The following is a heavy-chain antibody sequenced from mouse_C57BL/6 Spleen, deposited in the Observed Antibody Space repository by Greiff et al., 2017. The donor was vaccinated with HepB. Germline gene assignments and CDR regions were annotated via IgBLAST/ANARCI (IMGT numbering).Heavy chain of an antibody. CDR3: AMITTVVAKDY. D-gene: IGHD1-1*01. CDR1: GYTFTSYW. V-gene: IGHV1-64*01. CDR2: IHPNSGST. J-gene: IGHJ2*01. Sequence: QAQLQQPGAELVKPGASVKLSCKASGYTFTSYWMHWVKQRPGQGLEWIGMIHPNSGSTNYNEKFKSKATLTVDKSSSTAYMQLSSLTSEDSAVYYCAMITTVVAKDYWGQGTTLTVSS.